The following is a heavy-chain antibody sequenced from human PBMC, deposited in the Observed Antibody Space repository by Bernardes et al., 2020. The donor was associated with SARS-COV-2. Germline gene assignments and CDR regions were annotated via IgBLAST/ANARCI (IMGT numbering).Heavy chain of an antibody. CDR3: TRDPGEGVWNGLDV. J-gene: IGHJ6*02. V-gene: IGHV3-33*01. CDR2: IWHDGTNK. D-gene: IGHD1-1*01. CDR1: AFTFSNFA. Sequence: GSLRLSCAASAFTFSNFAMHWVRQAPGKGPEWVAVIWHDGTNKYYAESVKGRFTISRDNSKNTLYLQMNSLRVDDTAVYYCTRDPGEGVWNGLDVWGQGTTVTVSS.